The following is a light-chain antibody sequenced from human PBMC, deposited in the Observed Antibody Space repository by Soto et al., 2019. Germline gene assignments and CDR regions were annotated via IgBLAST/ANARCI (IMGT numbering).Light chain of an antibody. Sequence: EIVLTQSPATLSLSPGERATLSCRASQSVGSNYLAWYHHKPGQAPRLLIYGASHRATGIPDRFSGSGSGTDFTLTISRLEPEDFAVYYCQQYGNSPQTFGQGTKVEIK. CDR3: QQYGNSPQT. J-gene: IGKJ1*01. CDR2: GAS. V-gene: IGKV3-20*01. CDR1: QSVGSNY.